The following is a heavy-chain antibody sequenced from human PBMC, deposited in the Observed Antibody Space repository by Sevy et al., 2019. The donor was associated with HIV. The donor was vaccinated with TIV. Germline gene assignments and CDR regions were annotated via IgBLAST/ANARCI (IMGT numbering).Heavy chain of an antibody. CDR3: AKGAGQYFVDY. J-gene: IGHJ4*02. Sequence: GGSLRLSCAASGFSFSSYGMHWVRQAPGKGLEWVAVIWYDGSGKYYSDSVKGRFTISRDNSKNTLFLQMNSLRVEDTAIYYCAKGAGQYFVDYWGQGTLVTVSS. CDR1: GFSFSSYG. CDR2: IWYDGSGK. D-gene: IGHD1-26*01. V-gene: IGHV3-33*06.